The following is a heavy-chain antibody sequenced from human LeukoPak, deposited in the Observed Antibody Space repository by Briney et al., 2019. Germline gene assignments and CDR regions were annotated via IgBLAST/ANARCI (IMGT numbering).Heavy chain of an antibody. CDR1: GFTFSSYA. CDR2: VNGSGDTT. J-gene: IGHJ4*02. CDR3: ARDAWDYDILTGYMPSYYFDY. D-gene: IGHD3-9*01. V-gene: IGHV3-23*01. Sequence: GGSLRLSCAASGFTFSSYAMSWVRQAPGKGLEWVSSVNGSGDTTYYADSVKGRFTISRDNSKNTLYLQMNSLRAEDTAMYYCARDAWDYDILTGYMPSYYFDYWGQGTLVTVSS.